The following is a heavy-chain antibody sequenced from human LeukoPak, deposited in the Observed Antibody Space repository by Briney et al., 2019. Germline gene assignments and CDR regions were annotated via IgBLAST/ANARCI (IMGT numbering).Heavy chain of an antibody. CDR2: IYHSGST. D-gene: IGHD6-6*01. V-gene: IGHV4-38-2*02. CDR1: GYSISSGYY. CDR3: ARDASGWFAP. Sequence: PSETLSLTCAVSGYSISSGYYWGWIRQPPGKGLEWIGSIYHSGSTYYNPSLKSRVTISVDSPKNQFSLKLSTVTAANTAVYYWARDASGWFAPGGQGTLVTVSS. J-gene: IGHJ5*02.